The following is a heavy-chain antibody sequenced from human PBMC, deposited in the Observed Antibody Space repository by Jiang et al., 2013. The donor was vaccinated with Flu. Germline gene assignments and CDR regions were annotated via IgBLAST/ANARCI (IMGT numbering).Heavy chain of an antibody. D-gene: IGHD6-13*01. V-gene: IGHV3-30*04. Sequence: VQLVESGGGVVQPGRSLRLSCAASGFSFSTHGMHWVRQAPGKGLEWVAVISYDGRSAYYADSVKGRFTISRDDSKNALYLQMNSLRPEDTAVYYCARDAGYSTVWY. CDR1: GFSFSTHG. CDR3: ARDAGYSTVWY. CDR2: ISYDGRSA. J-gene: IGHJ2*01.